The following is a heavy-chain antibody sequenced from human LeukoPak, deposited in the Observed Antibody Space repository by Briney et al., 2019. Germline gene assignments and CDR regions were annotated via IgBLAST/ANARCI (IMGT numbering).Heavy chain of an antibody. CDR2: IYYSGST. J-gene: IGHJ6*03. CDR1: GGSISSYY. CDR3: ARGLAISPYYYYYMDV. V-gene: IGHV4-59*01. Sequence: SETLSLTCPVSGGSISSYYWSWIRQPPGKGLEWIGYIYYSGSTNYNPSLKSRVTISVDTSKNQFSLKLSSVTAADTAVYYCARGLAISPYYYYYMDVWGKGTTVTVSS. D-gene: IGHD3-3*01.